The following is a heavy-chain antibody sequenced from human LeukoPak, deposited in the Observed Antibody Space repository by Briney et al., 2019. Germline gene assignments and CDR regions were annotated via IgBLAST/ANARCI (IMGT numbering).Heavy chain of an antibody. D-gene: IGHD5-18*01. Sequence: GGSLRLSCAASGFNFSAYGMHWVRQAPGKGLEWVGFIHYDGINKFYGDSVKGRFTISRDNSKNTLSLQLNSLRAQDTAVYYCTKDFGDFLYGYSQYWGQGSLVTVSS. V-gene: IGHV3-30*02. CDR3: TKDFGDFLYGYSQY. CDR1: GFNFSAYG. CDR2: IHYDGINK. J-gene: IGHJ4*02.